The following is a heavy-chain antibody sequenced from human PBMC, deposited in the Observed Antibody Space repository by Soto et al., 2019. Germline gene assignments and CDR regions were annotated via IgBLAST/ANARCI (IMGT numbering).Heavy chain of an antibody. CDR1: GGSFSIYA. CDR3: ARNRPATTVTTYNWFDP. V-gene: IGHV1-69*05. D-gene: IGHD4-17*01. Sequence: PVKVACKASGGSFSIYAISWGRKNTGQGLEWMGGIIPNYGTANYAQKLQGRVTMTTDTSTSTAYMELRSLRSDDTAVYYCARNRPATTVTTYNWFDPWGQGTLVTVSS. J-gene: IGHJ5*02. CDR2: IIPNYGTA.